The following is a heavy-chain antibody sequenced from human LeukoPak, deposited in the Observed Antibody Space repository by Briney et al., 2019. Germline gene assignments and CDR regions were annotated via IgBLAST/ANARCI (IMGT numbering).Heavy chain of an antibody. CDR3: ARDWGFGEFHWFDP. Sequence: SGGSLRLSCAASGFTFSSYWMSWVRQAPGKGLEWVANMKQDGSEKHYVDSVKGRFTISRDNAKNSLYLQINSLRAEDTVVYDCARDWGFGEFHWFDPWGQGTLVTVSS. D-gene: IGHD3-10*01. J-gene: IGHJ5*02. CDR2: MKQDGSEK. CDR1: GFTFSSYW. V-gene: IGHV3-7*01.